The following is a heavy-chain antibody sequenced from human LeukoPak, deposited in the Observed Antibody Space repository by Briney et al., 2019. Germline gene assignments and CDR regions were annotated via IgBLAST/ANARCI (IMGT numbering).Heavy chain of an antibody. CDR2: ISGSGGST. D-gene: IGHD4-17*01. V-gene: IGHV3-23*01. J-gene: IGHJ6*02. Sequence: GASLRLSCAASGFTFSSYAMSWVRQAPGKGLEWVSAISGSGGSTYYADSVKGRFTISRDNSKNTLYLQMNSLRAEDTAVYYCAGPTVTTVSYYYGMDVWGQGTTVTVSS. CDR1: GFTFSSYA. CDR3: AGPTVTTVSYYYGMDV.